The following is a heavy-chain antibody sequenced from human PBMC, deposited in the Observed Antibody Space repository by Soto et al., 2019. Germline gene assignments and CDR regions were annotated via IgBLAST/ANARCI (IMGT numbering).Heavy chain of an antibody. Sequence: ASVKVSCKASGGTFSSYAISWVRQAPGQGLEWMGGIIPIFGTANYAQKFQGRVTITADESTSTAYMELSSLRSEDTAVYYCARVKEMATNWFDPWGQGTLVTVSS. J-gene: IGHJ5*02. V-gene: IGHV1-69*13. CDR2: IIPIFGTA. CDR1: GGTFSSYA. CDR3: ARVKEMATNWFDP. D-gene: IGHD5-12*01.